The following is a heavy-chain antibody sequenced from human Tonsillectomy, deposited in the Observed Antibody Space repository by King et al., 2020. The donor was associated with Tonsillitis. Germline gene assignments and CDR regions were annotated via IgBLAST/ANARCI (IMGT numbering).Heavy chain of an antibody. CDR2: VSYSGST. J-gene: IGHJ4*02. V-gene: IGHV4-59*01. CDR1: GGSISGYY. Sequence: PLQESGPGLVKPSETLSLTCTVSGGSISGYYWSWIRQPPGKGLEFIGYVSYSGSTNYNPSLKSRVSISLDTSENQISLRLRSVTAADTAVYYWASGTDDAYCGGDCYPYFDYWGQGTLVTVSS. D-gene: IGHD2-21*02. CDR3: ASGTDDAYCGGDCYPYFDY.